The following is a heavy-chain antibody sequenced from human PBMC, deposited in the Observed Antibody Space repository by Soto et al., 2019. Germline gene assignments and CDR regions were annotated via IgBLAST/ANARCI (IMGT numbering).Heavy chain of an antibody. V-gene: IGHV4-30-4*01. CDR1: GGSISSGDYY. D-gene: IGHD4-17*01. J-gene: IGHJ6*02. Sequence: QVQLQESGPGLVKPSQTLSLTCTVSGGSISSGDYYWSWIRQPPGKGLEWIGYIYYSGSTYYNPSLKSRVTISVDTSKNQFSLKLSSVTAADTAVYYCARTTVTTSHYYYGMDVWGQGTTVTVSS. CDR3: ARTTVTTSHYYYGMDV. CDR2: IYYSGST.